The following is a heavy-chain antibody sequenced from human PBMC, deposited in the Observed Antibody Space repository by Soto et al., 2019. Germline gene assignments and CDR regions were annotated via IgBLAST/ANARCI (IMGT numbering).Heavy chain of an antibody. J-gene: IGHJ4*02. Sequence: SVKVSWKACGYAINSNAMHWVRQAPRQRLEWMGWINAGNGNTKYSQKFQGRVTITRDTSASTAYMELSSLRSEDTAVYYCARDLGGWPDYWGQGTLVTVSS. CDR2: INAGNGNT. V-gene: IGHV1-3*01. CDR1: GYAINSNA. D-gene: IGHD2-15*01. CDR3: ARDLGGWPDY.